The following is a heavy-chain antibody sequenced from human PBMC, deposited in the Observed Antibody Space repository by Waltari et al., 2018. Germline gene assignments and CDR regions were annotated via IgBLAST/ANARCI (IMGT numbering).Heavy chain of an antibody. D-gene: IGHD2-2*01. CDR3: SKSPEYQLLYYFDY. CDR1: GFTFSSYA. V-gene: IGHV3-23*04. Sequence: EVQLVESGGGLVQPGGSLRLSCAASGFTFSSYAMSWVRQAPGKGLEWVSAISGSGGSTYCADSVKGRFTISRDKSKNSLYLQMNSLRAEDTAVYYCSKSPEYQLLYYFDYWGQGTLVTVSS. J-gene: IGHJ4*02. CDR2: ISGSGGST.